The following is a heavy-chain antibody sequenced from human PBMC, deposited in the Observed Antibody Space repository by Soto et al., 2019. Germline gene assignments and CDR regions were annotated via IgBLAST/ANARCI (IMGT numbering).Heavy chain of an antibody. J-gene: IGHJ6*02. D-gene: IGHD3-3*01. Sequence: ASVKVSCKASGYTFTSYYMHWVRQAPGQGLEWMGIINPSGGSTSYAQKFQGRVTMTRNTSISTAYMELSSLRSEDTAVYYCARGPGVRIITIFGVVIRPQDYYGMDVWGQGTTVTVSS. CDR1: GYTFTSYY. V-gene: IGHV1-46*01. CDR2: INPSGGST. CDR3: ARGPGVRIITIFGVVIRPQDYYGMDV.